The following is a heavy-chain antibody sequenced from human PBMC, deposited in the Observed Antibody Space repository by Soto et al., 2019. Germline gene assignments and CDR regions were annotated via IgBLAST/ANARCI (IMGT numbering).Heavy chain of an antibody. CDR2: ISGFNGKT. D-gene: IGHD2-8*01. J-gene: IGHJ6*02. CDR1: GYTFTSYG. CDR3: ARACVSRCYGMDV. Sequence: QVQLVQSGAEVKKPGASVKVSCKASGYTFTSYGISWVRQAPGQGLEWMGWISGFNGKTDYAQRVQGRVTMTADTAKSTAYMELRSLRSDDTAVYYCARACVSRCYGMDVWGQGTTVTVSS. V-gene: IGHV1-18*01.